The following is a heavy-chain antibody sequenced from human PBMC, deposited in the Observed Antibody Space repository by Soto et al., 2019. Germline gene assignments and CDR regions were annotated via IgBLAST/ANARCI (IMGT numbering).Heavy chain of an antibody. J-gene: IGHJ5*02. Sequence: EVQLVESGGGLVQPGGSLRLSCAASGFTVSSNYMSWVRQAPGKGLEWVSVIYSGGSTYYADSVKGRFTISRDNSKNKLYLQMNSLRAEDTAVYYCAREERREEDIVVVVAATWGQGTLVTVSS. CDR1: GFTVSSNY. CDR3: AREERREEDIVVVVAAT. D-gene: IGHD2-15*01. CDR2: IYSGGST. V-gene: IGHV3-66*01.